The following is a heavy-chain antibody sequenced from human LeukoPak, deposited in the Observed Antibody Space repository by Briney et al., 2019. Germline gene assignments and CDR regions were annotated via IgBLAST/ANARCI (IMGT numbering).Heavy chain of an antibody. Sequence: GGSLRLSCAASGSTFNKDGMHWVRQAPGKGLEWVTFIGYDGNTKYYADSVRGRFTISRDNLKNTLYLQMNSLRPEDAAVYYCAKDRSTNWSLDYWGQGTLVIVSS. V-gene: IGHV3-30*02. CDR3: AKDRSTNWSLDY. J-gene: IGHJ4*02. CDR2: IGYDGNTK. D-gene: IGHD6-13*01. CDR1: GSTFNKDG.